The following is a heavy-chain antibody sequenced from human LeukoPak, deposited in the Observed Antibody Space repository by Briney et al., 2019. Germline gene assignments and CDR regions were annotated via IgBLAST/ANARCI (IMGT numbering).Heavy chain of an antibody. Sequence: GGSLRLSCAASGFAVGSNYMSWVRQAPGKGLEGGSVIYIGGSTYYADSVKGPSNTSRNNSKNTLYLQMNSLRAEDTAVYYCARGATLPTWGQGTLVTVSS. CDR2: IYIGGST. V-gene: IGHV3-53*04. CDR3: ARGATLPT. CDR1: GFAVGSNY. D-gene: IGHD1-1*01. J-gene: IGHJ4*02.